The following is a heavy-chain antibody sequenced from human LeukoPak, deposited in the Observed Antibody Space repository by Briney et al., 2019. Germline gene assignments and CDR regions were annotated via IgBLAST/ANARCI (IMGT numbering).Heavy chain of an antibody. V-gene: IGHV4-4*07. D-gene: IGHD1-1*01. CDR2: IYTSGST. Sequence: SETLSLTCTVSGGSISSYYWSWIRQPAGKGLEWIGRIYTSGSTNYNPSLKSRVTMSVDTSKNQFSLKLSSVTAADTTVYYCARGQRSDDSQAYYFDYWGQGTLVTVSS. CDR1: GGSISSYY. CDR3: ARGQRSDDSQAYYFDY. J-gene: IGHJ4*02.